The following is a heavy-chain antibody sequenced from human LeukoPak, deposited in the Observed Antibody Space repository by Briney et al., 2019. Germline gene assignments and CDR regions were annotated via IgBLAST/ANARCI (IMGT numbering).Heavy chain of an antibody. CDR1: GFTFSSYS. J-gene: IGHJ4*02. Sequence: PGGSLRLSCAASGFTFSSYSMNWVRQAPGKGLEWVAVISYDGSNKYYADSVKGRFTISRDNSKNTLYLQMNSLRAEDTAVYYCARGPRITMIVVVTPSDYWGQGTLVTVSS. D-gene: IGHD3-22*01. CDR3: ARGPRITMIVVVTPSDY. V-gene: IGHV3-30*03. CDR2: ISYDGSNK.